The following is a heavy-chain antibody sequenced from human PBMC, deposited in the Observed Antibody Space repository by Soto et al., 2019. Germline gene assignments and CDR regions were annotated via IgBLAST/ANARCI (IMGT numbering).Heavy chain of an antibody. J-gene: IGHJ6*02. CDR3: ARSPYGSGSYSLRYYGMDV. Sequence: PSETLSLTCAVYGGSFSGYYWSWIRQPPGKGLEWIGEINHSGSTNYNPSLKSRVTISVDTSKNQFSLKLSSVTAADTAVYYCARSPYGSGSYSLRYYGMDVWGQGTTVTVSS. CDR1: GGSFSGYY. D-gene: IGHD3-10*01. V-gene: IGHV4-34*01. CDR2: INHSGST.